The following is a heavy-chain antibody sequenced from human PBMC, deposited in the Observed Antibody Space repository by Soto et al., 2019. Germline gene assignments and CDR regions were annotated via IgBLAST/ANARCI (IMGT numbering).Heavy chain of an antibody. D-gene: IGHD5-12*01. J-gene: IGHJ3*02. CDR1: GYTFTSYG. V-gene: IGHV1-18*01. CDR3: ARDEGGYSGYDSFDAFDI. Sequence: VASVKVSCKASGYTFTSYGISWVRQAPGQGLEWMGWISAYNGNTNYAQKLQGRVTMTTDTSTSTAYMELRSLRSDDTAVYYCARDEGGYSGYDSFDAFDIWGQGTMVTVSS. CDR2: ISAYNGNT.